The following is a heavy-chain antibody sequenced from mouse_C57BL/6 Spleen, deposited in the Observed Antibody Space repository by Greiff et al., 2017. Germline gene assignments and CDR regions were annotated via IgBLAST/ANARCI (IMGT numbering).Heavy chain of an antibody. CDR1: GFTFSSYG. CDR2: ISSGGSYT. D-gene: IGHD2-4*01. CDR3: ARRDYDDGVYYYAMDY. V-gene: IGHV5-6*01. Sequence: EVQLVESGGDLVKPGGSLKLSCAASGFTFSSYGMSWVRQTPDKRLEWVATISSGGSYTYYPDSVKGRFTISRDNAKNTLYLQMSSLKSEDTAMYYCARRDYDDGVYYYAMDYWGQGTSVTVSS. J-gene: IGHJ4*01.